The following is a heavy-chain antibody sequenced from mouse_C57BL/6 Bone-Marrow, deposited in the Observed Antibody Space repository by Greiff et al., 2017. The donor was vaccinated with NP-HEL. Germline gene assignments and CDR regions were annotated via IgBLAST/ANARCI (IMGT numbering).Heavy chain of an antibody. CDR2: IYPRSGNT. D-gene: IGHD2-4*01. CDR1: GYTFTSYG. CDR3: ASRYDDACGAMDY. J-gene: IGHJ4*01. V-gene: IGHV1-81*01. Sequence: VQLQQSGAELARPGASVKLSCKASGYTFTSYGISWVKQRPGQGLEWIGEIYPRSGNTYYNEKFKGKATLTADKSSSTAYMELRSLNSEDAAGYFCASRYDDACGAMDYWGQGTSVTVSS.